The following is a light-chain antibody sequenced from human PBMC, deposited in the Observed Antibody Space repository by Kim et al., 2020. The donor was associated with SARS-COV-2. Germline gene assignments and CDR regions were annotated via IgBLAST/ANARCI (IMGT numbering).Light chain of an antibody. CDR2: DVI. V-gene: IGLV2-11*01. J-gene: IGLJ1*01. Sequence: QSALTQPRSVSGSPGPSVTISCTGTSSDVGGYNYVSWYQQHPGKVPKLIIHDVINRPSGVPDRFSGSKSGNTASLTISGPQAEDDADYYCCPSTAHYTPYGFGSGTK. CDR3: CPSTAHYTPYG. CDR1: SSDVGGYNY.